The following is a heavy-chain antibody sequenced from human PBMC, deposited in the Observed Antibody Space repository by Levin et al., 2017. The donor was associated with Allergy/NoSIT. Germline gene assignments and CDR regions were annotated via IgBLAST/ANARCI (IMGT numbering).Heavy chain of an antibody. D-gene: IGHD1-26*01. V-gene: IGHV3-23*01. Sequence: LSLTCAASGFTFSSYAMSWVRQAPGKGLEWVSAISDSGGRTYYTDSVKGRFTISRDNSKNTLYLQMNSLRAEDTAVYYCGKENSGSNSSYWGQGTRVTVSS. CDR3: GKENSGSNSSY. CDR1: GFTFSSYA. J-gene: IGHJ4*02. CDR2: ISDSGGRT.